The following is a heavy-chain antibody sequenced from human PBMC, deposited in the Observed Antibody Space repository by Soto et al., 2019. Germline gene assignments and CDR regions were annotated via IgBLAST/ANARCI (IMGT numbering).Heavy chain of an antibody. Sequence: PGGSLRLSCAASGFTFSSYAMHWVRQAPGKGLEWVAVISYDGSNKYYADSVKGRFTISRDNSKNTLYLQMNSLRAEDTAVYYWGRDRLLLCFGEFELWGQGTLVTVSS. V-gene: IGHV3-30-3*01. J-gene: IGHJ5*02. CDR1: GFTFSSYA. CDR3: GRDRLLLCFGEFEL. D-gene: IGHD3-10*01. CDR2: ISYDGSNK.